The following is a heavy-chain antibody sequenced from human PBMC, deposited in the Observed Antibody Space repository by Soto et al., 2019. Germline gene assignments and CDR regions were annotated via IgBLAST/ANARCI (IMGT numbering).Heavy chain of an antibody. CDR3: ARGDSYGDYVGGSVVATFDY. D-gene: IGHD4-17*01. CDR1: GFTFSSYW. CDR2: IKQDGSEK. V-gene: IGHV3-7*01. J-gene: IGHJ4*02. Sequence: PGGSLRLSCAASGFTFSSYWMSWVRQAPGKGLEWVANIKQDGSEKYYVDSVKGRFTISRDNAKNSLYLQMNSLRAEDTAVYYCARGDSYGDYVGGSVVATFDYWGQGTLVTVSS.